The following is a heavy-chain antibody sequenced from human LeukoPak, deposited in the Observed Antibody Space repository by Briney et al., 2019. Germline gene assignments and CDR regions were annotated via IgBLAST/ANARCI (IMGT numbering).Heavy chain of an antibody. D-gene: IGHD6-19*01. CDR1: GFTVNSHY. Sequence: GGSLRLSCAASGFTVNSHYMTWVRKAPGKGLECVSVIWSGGSTYYADSVRGRFTISRDNSKNTLYLQMNSLRAEDTAVYYCARDRYSSGYYENWGQGTLVTVSS. CDR3: ARDRYSSGYYEN. CDR2: IWSGGST. V-gene: IGHV3-53*01. J-gene: IGHJ4*02.